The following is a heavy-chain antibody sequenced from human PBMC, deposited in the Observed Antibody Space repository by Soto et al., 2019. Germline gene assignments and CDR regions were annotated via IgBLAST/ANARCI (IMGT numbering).Heavy chain of an antibody. CDR2: ISYSGNT. J-gene: IGHJ3*02. Sequence: SETLSLTCTVSGDSLSRGDYHWSWIRQHPTKGLEWIGYISYSGNTDYNPSLKSRVTKSVDTSKNQFSLRLSSVTAADTAVYYCARDLGAVAGSFDIWGQGTMVTVSS. CDR3: ARDLGAVAGSFDI. CDR1: GDSLSRGDYH. D-gene: IGHD6-19*01. V-gene: IGHV4-31*03.